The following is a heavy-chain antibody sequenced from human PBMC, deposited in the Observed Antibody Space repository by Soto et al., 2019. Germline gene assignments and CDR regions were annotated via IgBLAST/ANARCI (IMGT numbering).Heavy chain of an antibody. CDR3: ARQQLGNNWFDP. D-gene: IGHD6-13*01. Sequence: PSETLSLTCTVSGGSISSSSYYWGWIRQPPGKGLEWIGSIYYSGSTYYNPSLKSRVTISVDTSKNQFSLKLSSVTAADTAVYYCARQQLGNNWFDPWGQGTLVTVSS. V-gene: IGHV4-39*01. CDR2: IYYSGST. CDR1: GGSISSSSYY. J-gene: IGHJ5*02.